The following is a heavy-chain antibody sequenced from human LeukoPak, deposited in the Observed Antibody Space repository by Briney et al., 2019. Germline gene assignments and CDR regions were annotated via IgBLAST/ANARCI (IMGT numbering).Heavy chain of an antibody. CDR3: ARRLPWFGESYYYYYMDV. D-gene: IGHD3-10*01. Sequence: PGGSLRLSCAASGFTFSSYSMNWVRQAPGKGLEWISYISSSSSTIYHADSVKGRFTISRDNAKNSLYLQMNSLRAEDTAVYYCARRLPWFGESYYYYYMDVWGKGTTVTVSS. CDR2: ISSSSSTI. V-gene: IGHV3-48*01. J-gene: IGHJ6*03. CDR1: GFTFSSYS.